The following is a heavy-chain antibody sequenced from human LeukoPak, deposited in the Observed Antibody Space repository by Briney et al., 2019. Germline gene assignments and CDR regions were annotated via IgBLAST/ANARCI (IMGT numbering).Heavy chain of an antibody. Sequence: QSGGSLRLSCSASGFTFTTYGMNWVRQAPGKGLEWVSGIGGSGTRTYYADSAKGRFTISRDNSKNTLYLQMNSLRAEDTAVYYCAKDRVSIVLMVYANGEFDYWGQGTLVTVSS. J-gene: IGHJ4*02. D-gene: IGHD2-8*01. V-gene: IGHV3-23*01. CDR2: IGGSGTRT. CDR3: AKDRVSIVLMVYANGEFDY. CDR1: GFTFTTYG.